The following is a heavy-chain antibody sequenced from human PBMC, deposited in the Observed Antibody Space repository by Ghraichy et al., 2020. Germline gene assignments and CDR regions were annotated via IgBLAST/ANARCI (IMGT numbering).Heavy chain of an antibody. CDR2: INHSGST. CDR1: GGSFSGYY. J-gene: IGHJ6*03. CDR3: ARLYRYSSGWHYYYYYYMDV. Sequence: SQTLSLTCAVYGGSFSGYYWSWIRQPPGKGLEWIGEINHSGSTNYNPSLKSRVTISVDTSKNQFSLKLSSVTAADTAVYYCARLYRYSSGWHYYYYYYMDVWGKGTTVTVSS. D-gene: IGHD6-19*01. V-gene: IGHV4-34*01.